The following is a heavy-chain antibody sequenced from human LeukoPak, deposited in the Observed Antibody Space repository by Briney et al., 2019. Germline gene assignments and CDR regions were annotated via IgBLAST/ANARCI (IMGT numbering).Heavy chain of an antibody. CDR2: AWQHGTDT. CDR1: GFTCTSYA. Sequence: GGSLRLSCAASGFTCTSYAMHWVRQAPGKGLERVAVAWQHGTDTAYADSVKGRFTISRDNSKNTLFLQMDSLRAEDTAIYYCAREWSAFDFWGQGTMVTVSS. J-gene: IGHJ3*01. CDR3: AREWSAFDF. V-gene: IGHV3-33*01. D-gene: IGHD2-15*01.